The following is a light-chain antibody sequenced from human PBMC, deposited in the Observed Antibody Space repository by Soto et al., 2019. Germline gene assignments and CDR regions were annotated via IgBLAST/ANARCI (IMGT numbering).Light chain of an antibody. CDR3: QQYNSYSWT. V-gene: IGKV1-5*01. J-gene: IGKJ1*01. Sequence: DIQMTQSPSTLSASVGDRVTITCRASQSISSWLAWYQQKPGKAPKXLIYDASSLESGVPSRFSGSGSGTELTITISSLQPDDFETYYCQQYNSYSWTFGQGTKVDIK. CDR2: DAS. CDR1: QSISSW.